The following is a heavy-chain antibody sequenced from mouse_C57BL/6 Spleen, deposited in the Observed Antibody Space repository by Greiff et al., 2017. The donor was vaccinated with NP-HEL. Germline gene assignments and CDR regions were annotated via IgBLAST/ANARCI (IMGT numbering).Heavy chain of an antibody. CDR2: IYPSDSET. Sequence: QVQLQQPGAELVRPGSSVKLSCKASGYTFTSYWMDWVKQRPGQGLEWIGNIYPSDSETYYNQKFKDKATLTVDKSSSTAYMQRSSLTSEDSAVYYCARGPVVAQYAMDYWGKGTSVTVSS. CDR1: GYTFTSYW. CDR3: ARGPVVAQYAMDY. J-gene: IGHJ4*01. D-gene: IGHD1-1*01. V-gene: IGHV1-61*01.